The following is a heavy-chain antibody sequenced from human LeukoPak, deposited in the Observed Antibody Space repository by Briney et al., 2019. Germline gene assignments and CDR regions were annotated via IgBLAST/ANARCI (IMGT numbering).Heavy chain of an antibody. CDR1: GYTFTSYG. J-gene: IGHJ6*03. Sequence: PWASVKVSCKASGYTFTSYGISWVRQAPGQGLEWMGWISAYNGNTNYAQKLQGRVTITADKSTSTAYMELSSLRSEDTAVYYCARDGRYFDWSPTYYYYYYMDVWGKGTTVTVSS. V-gene: IGHV1-18*01. CDR3: ARDGRYFDWSPTYYYYYYMDV. D-gene: IGHD3-9*01. CDR2: ISAYNGNT.